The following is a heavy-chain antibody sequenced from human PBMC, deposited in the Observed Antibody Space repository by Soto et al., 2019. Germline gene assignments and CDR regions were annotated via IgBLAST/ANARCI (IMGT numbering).Heavy chain of an antibody. CDR3: ARDYYSAYDY. CDR2: INSDGSYT. J-gene: IGHJ4*02. CDR1: GGSISSSSCY. D-gene: IGHD5-12*01. Sequence: ETLSLTCTVSGGSISSSSCYWGWVRQAPGKGLVWVSRINSDGSYTDHADSVKGRFTISRDNAKNTLYLQMNSLRAEDTAVYYCARDYYSAYDYWGQGTLVTVSS. V-gene: IGHV3-74*01.